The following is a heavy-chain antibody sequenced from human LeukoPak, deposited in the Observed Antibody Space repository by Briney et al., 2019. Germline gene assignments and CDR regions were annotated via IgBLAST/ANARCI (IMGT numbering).Heavy chain of an antibody. J-gene: IGHJ3*02. Sequence: SETLSLTCTVSGGSISSSSYYWGWIRQPPGKGLEWIGSIYYSGSTYYNPSLKSRVTISVDTSKNQFSLKLSSVTAADTAVYYCARDFVKCSSTSCYAFDIWGQGTMVTVSS. CDR1: GGSISSSSYY. CDR3: ARDFVKCSSTSCYAFDI. D-gene: IGHD2-2*01. V-gene: IGHV4-39*07. CDR2: IYYSGST.